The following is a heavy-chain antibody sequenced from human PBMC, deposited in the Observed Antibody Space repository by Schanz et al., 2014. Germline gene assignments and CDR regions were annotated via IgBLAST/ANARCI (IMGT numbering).Heavy chain of an antibody. CDR3: ARDQASTH. V-gene: IGHV3-30*14. Sequence: QVQLVESGGGVVQPGRSLRLSCAASGFTFSNFAIHWVRQAPGKGLEWVAVISYDGSHKDYADSVKGRFTISRDNSKNTLHLQMNSLRSEDTAIYFCARDQASTHWGQGTPVTVSS. J-gene: IGHJ4*02. CDR2: ISYDGSHK. CDR1: GFTFSNFA.